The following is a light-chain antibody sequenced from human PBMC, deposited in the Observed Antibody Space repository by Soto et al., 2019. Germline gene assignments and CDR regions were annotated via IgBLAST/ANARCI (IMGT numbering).Light chain of an antibody. CDR3: MQALQTAP. CDR1: QSLLHSNGYNY. V-gene: IGKV2-28*01. J-gene: IGKJ4*01. Sequence: DIVMTQSPLSLPVTPGEPASISCRSSQSLLHSNGYNYLDWYLQKPGQSPQLLIYLGSNRASGVPDRFSGSGSGTDFTLKISRVEAEDVGVYYCMQALQTAPFGGGTKVEIK. CDR2: LGS.